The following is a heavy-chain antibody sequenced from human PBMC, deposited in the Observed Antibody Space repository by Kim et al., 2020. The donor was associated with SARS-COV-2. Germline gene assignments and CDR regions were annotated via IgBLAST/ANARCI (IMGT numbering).Heavy chain of an antibody. D-gene: IGHD6-13*01. CDR3: ASSEIFLAAAGTGGYFDY. Sequence: GESLKISCKGSGYSFTSYWISWVRQMPGKGLEWMGRIDPSDSYTNYSPSFQGHVTISADKSISTAYQQWSSLKASDTAMYYCASSEIFLAAAGTGGYFDYWGQGTLVTVSS. CDR1: GYSFTSYW. J-gene: IGHJ4*02. V-gene: IGHV5-10-1*01. CDR2: IDPSDSYT.